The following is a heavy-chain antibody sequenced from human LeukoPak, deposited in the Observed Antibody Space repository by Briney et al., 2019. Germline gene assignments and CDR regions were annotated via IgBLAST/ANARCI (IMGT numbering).Heavy chain of an antibody. V-gene: IGHV1-8*01. CDR3: ARVGAEDDFWSGYYGI. Sequence: ASVEVSCKASGYTFTSYDINWVRQATGQGLEWMGWMNPNSGNTGYAQKFQGRVTMTRNTSISTAYMELSSLRSEDTAVYYCARVGAEDDFWSGYYGIWGQGTLVTVSS. J-gene: IGHJ4*02. CDR1: GYTFTSYD. CDR2: MNPNSGNT. D-gene: IGHD3-3*01.